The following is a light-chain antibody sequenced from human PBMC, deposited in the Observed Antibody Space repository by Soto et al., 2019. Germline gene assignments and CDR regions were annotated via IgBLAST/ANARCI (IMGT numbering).Light chain of an antibody. Sequence: QSALTQPPSVSGSPGQSVTISCTGTSSDVGSYNRVSWYQQSPGTAPKLMIYEVSNRPSGVPDRFSGSKSGNTASLTISGLQAEDEADYYCSSYTSSSTYVFGTGTKATVL. CDR1: SSDVGSYNR. J-gene: IGLJ1*01. V-gene: IGLV2-18*02. CDR3: SSYTSSSTYV. CDR2: EVS.